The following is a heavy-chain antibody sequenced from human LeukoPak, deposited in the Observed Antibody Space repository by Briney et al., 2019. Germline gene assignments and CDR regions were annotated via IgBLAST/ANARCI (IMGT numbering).Heavy chain of an antibody. V-gene: IGHV1-46*01. CDR3: AGVRQWLVRVNDAFDI. Sequence: GASVKVSCKASGYTFTSYYMHWMRQAPGQGLEWMGIINPSGGSTSYAQKFQGRVTMTRDTSTSTVYMELSSLRSEDTAVYYCAGVRQWLVRVNDAFDIWGQGTMVTVSS. CDR2: INPSGGST. CDR1: GYTFTSYY. J-gene: IGHJ3*02. D-gene: IGHD6-19*01.